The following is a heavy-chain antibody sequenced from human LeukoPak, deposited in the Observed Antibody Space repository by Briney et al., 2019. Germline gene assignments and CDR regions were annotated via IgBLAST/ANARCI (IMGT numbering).Heavy chain of an antibody. D-gene: IGHD6-13*01. J-gene: IGHJ4*02. CDR2: ISSSSSYI. Sequence: GGSLRLSCAASGFTFSSYSMNWVRQAPGKGLEWVSSISSSSSYIYYADSVKGRFTISRDNAKNSLYLQMNSLRAGDTAVYYCARGIAAAGIDYWGQGTLVTVSS. V-gene: IGHV3-21*01. CDR1: GFTFSSYS. CDR3: ARGIAAAGIDY.